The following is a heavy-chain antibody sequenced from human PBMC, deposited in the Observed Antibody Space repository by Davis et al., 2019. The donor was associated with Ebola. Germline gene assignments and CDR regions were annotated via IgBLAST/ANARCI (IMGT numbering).Heavy chain of an antibody. V-gene: IGHV4-34*01. CDR3: ARDPTYGSGSYFDY. J-gene: IGHJ4*02. CDR1: GGSFSGYY. Sequence: MPSETLSLTCAVYGGSFSGYYWSWIRQPPGKGLEWIGEINHSGSTNYNPSLKSRVTISVDKSKNQFSLKLSSVTAADTAVYYCARDPTYGSGSYFDYWGQGTLVTVSS. D-gene: IGHD3-10*01. CDR2: INHSGST.